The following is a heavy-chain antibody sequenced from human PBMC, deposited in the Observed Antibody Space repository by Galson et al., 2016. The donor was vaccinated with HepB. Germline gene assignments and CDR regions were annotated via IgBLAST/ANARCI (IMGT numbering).Heavy chain of an antibody. CDR1: GFTFSGSA. Sequence: SLRLSCAASGFTFSGSAMHWVRQASGKGLEWVGRIRSKANSYETAYAASVKGRFTISRDDSKNTENLQMNSLKTEDTAVYYCTRHIPRTDTAMVYGFDPWGQGTLVTVSS. D-gene: IGHD5-18*01. V-gene: IGHV3-73*01. CDR3: TRHIPRTDTAMVYGFDP. J-gene: IGHJ5*02. CDR2: IRSKANSYET.